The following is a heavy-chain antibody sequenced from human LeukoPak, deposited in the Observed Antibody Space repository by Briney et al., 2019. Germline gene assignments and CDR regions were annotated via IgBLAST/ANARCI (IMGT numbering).Heavy chain of an antibody. CDR1: GFTFNTYW. V-gene: IGHV3-7*01. J-gene: IGHJ3*02. CDR2: INQDGSVR. Sequence: GGSLRLSCAASGFTFNTYWMIWVRQAPGKGLDWVANINQDGSVRYYVASVKGRFTISRDNAKNLVHLQMNSLRAEDTAVYYCSRPYTSSSRGTFDIWGQGTMVTVSS. D-gene: IGHD6-13*01. CDR3: SRPYTSSSRGTFDI.